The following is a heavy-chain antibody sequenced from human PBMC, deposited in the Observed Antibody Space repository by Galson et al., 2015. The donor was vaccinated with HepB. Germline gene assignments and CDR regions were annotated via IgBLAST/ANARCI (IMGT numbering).Heavy chain of an antibody. D-gene: IGHD1-26*01. V-gene: IGHV2-70*04. Sequence: PALVKPTQTLTLTCTLSGLSLSNTGMRVSWIRQPPGKALEWLARIDWDDQKFYNASLKRRLAIPKDSSENHVVLTMTNMDPVDTATYFCARHGFRGTYYSALDMWGQGTVVTVSS. CDR1: GLSLSNTGMR. J-gene: IGHJ3*02. CDR3: ARHGFRGTYYSALDM. CDR2: IDWDDQK.